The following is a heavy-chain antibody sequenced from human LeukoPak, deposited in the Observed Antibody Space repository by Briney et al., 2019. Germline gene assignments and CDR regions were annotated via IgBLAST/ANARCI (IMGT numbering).Heavy chain of an antibody. D-gene: IGHD5-24*01. CDR2: INPSGGST. J-gene: IGHJ4*02. CDR1: GYTFTSYY. Sequence: ASVNVSCKASGYTFTSYYMHWVRQAPGQGLEWMGIINPSGGSTSYAQKFQGRVTMTRDTSTSTVYMELSSLRSEDTAVYYCAREGGGDGYNYLDFDYWGQGTLVTVSS. CDR3: AREGGGDGYNYLDFDY. V-gene: IGHV1-46*01.